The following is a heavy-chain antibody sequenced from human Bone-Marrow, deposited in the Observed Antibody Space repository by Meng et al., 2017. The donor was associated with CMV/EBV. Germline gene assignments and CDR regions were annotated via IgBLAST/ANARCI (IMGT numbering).Heavy chain of an antibody. CDR1: GFTVSSNY. D-gene: IGHD2-2*02. Sequence: GESLKISCAASGFTVSSNYMTWVRQAAGKGLEWVSVIYSGGSTYYADSVKGRSTISRDDSKNTLYLQMNSLKTQDTAVYYCRRGYTDAFDIWGQGTMVTVSS. CDR3: RRGYTDAFDI. CDR2: IYSGGST. J-gene: IGHJ3*02. V-gene: IGHV3-53*01.